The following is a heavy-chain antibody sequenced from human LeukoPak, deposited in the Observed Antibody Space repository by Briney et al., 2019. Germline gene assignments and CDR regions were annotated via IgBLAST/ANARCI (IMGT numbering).Heavy chain of an antibody. CDR2: IIPIFGTA. V-gene: IGHV1-69*05. CDR3: ARTYYYDSSGYYSHWYFDL. CDR1: GYTFTSYY. D-gene: IGHD3-22*01. J-gene: IGHJ2*01. Sequence: ASVKVSCKASGYTFTSYYMHWVRQAPGQGLEWMGGIIPIFGTANYAQKFQGRVTITTDESTSTAYMELSSLRSEDTAVYYCARTYYYDSSGYYSHWYFDLWGRGTLVTVSS.